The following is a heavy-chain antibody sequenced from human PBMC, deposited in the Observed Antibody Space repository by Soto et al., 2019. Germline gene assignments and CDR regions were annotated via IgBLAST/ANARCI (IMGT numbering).Heavy chain of an antibody. J-gene: IGHJ5*02. D-gene: IGHD2-2*01. CDR1: GFTFSNYA. CDR2: LSDGGGST. V-gene: IGHV3-23*01. Sequence: GGSLRLSCAASGFTFSNYAMSWVRQAPGKGLEWVSGLSDGGGSTFYADSVKGRFTISRDNAKNTLYLQMSSLRAEDTAVYYCAKEGTTSPYNXFDPWGQGTLVTVSS. CDR3: AKEGTTSPYNXFDP.